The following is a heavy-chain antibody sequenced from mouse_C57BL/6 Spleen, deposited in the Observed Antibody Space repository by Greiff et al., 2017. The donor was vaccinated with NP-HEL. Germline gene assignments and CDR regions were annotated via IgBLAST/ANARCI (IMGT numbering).Heavy chain of an antibody. CDR3: ARDQGRDFDD. D-gene: IGHD3-2*02. CDR2: ISDGGSYT. Sequence: EVKLMESGGGLVKPGGSLKLSCAASGFTFSSYAMSWVRQTPEKRLAWVATISDGGSYTYYPDNVKGRFTISRDNAKNNLYLQMSHLKSEDTAMYYCARDQGRDFDDWGQGTTLTVSS. V-gene: IGHV5-4*01. J-gene: IGHJ2*01. CDR1: GFTFSSYA.